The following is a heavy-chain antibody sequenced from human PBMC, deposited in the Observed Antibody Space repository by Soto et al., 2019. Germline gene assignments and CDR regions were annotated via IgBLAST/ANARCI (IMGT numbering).Heavy chain of an antibody. D-gene: IGHD2-15*01. CDR2: IYWDGIE. V-gene: IGHV2-5*02. Sequence: QITLKESGPTLVKPTQTLTLTCTVSGFSLTTSGVGVGWIRQPPGKAPEWLALIYWDGIERYSPSLRSRLTITMDTSKNQFVLTMTTMDPVDTATYYCAHSPCSGGTCYLFDHWGQGTPVIVSS. CDR1: GFSLTTSGVG. CDR3: AHSPCSGGTCYLFDH. J-gene: IGHJ4*02.